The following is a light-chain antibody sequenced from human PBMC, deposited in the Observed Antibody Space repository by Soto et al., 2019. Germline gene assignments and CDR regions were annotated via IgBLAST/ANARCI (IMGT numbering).Light chain of an antibody. CDR2: AAS. V-gene: IGKV1-9*01. J-gene: IGKJ1*01. Sequence: IQLTQSPSSLSASVGDRVIITCRASQGISSYLAWYQQKPRKAPKLLIYAASTLQSGVPSRFSGSGSATDFALTISSLQPEDFATYYCQQLNTSPPTFGQGTKVEI. CDR1: QGISSY. CDR3: QQLNTSPPT.